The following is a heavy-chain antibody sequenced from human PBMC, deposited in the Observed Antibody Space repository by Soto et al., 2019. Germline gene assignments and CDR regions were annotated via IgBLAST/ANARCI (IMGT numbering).Heavy chain of an antibody. CDR2: ICSSGSTI. CDR3: ARSRHYFDY. D-gene: IGHD2-2*01. V-gene: IGHV3-48*03. J-gene: IGHJ4*02. CDR1: GFTFSSYE. Sequence: EVQLVESGGGLVQPGGSLRLSCAASGFTFSSYEMNWVRQAPGKGLEWVSYICSSGSTIYYADSVKGRFTISRDNAKNSLYLQMNSLRAEDTAVYYCARSRHYFDYWGQGTLVTVSS.